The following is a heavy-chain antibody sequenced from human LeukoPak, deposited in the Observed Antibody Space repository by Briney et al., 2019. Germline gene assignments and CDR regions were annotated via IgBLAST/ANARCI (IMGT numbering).Heavy chain of an antibody. V-gene: IGHV4-39*01. CDR1: GGSISSSSYY. D-gene: IGHD3-22*01. Sequence: SETLSLTCTVSGGSISSSSYYWGWIRQPPGKGLEWIGSIYYSGSTYYNPSLKSRVTISVDTSKNQFSLKLSSVTAADTAMYYCARLLSDSSGYRFDYWGQGTLVTVSS. CDR3: ARLLSDSSGYRFDY. CDR2: IYYSGST. J-gene: IGHJ4*02.